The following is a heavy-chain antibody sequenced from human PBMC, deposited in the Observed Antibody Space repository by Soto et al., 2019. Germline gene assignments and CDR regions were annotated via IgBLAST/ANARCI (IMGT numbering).Heavy chain of an antibody. CDR1: GFTFSSYI. CDR3: ATRVVAATPYAFDI. D-gene: IGHD2-15*01. V-gene: IGHV3-48*01. J-gene: IGHJ3*02. Sequence: GGSLRLSCAASGFTFSSYIMNWVRQAPGKGLEWVSYISSSSSTIYYADSVKGRFTISRDNAKNSLYLQMNSLRAEDTAVYYCATRVVAATPYAFDIWGQGTMVTVSS. CDR2: ISSSSSTI.